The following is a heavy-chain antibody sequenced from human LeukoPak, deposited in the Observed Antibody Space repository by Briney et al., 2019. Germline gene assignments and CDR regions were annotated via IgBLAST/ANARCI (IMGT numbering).Heavy chain of an antibody. Sequence: ASVKVSCKASGYTFSNYAINWVRQAPGQGPEWMGWINTRTGNPTYAQGFSGRFVFSLDTSVSTAYLHISSLKADDTAVYFCARDPPTTRLDYWGQGTLVTVSS. J-gene: IGHJ4*02. V-gene: IGHV7-4-1*02. CDR2: INTRTGNP. CDR3: ARDPPTTRLDY. D-gene: IGHD3-16*01. CDR1: GYTFSNYA.